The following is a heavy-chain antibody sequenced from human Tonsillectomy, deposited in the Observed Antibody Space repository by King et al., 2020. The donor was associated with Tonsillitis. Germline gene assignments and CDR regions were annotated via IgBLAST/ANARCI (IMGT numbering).Heavy chain of an antibody. CDR1: GFTFSNAW. Sequence: VQLVESGGGLVKPGGSLRLSCAASGFTFSNAWMSWVRQAPGKGLEWVGRIKSKTDGGTTDYAAPVKGRFTIARDDSKNTLYLQMNSLKTEDTAVYYCTTAYYYDSSGYYYLPFDYWRQGTLVTVSS. D-gene: IGHD3-22*01. CDR2: IKSKTDGGTT. CDR3: TTAYYYDSSGYYYLPFDY. J-gene: IGHJ4*02. V-gene: IGHV3-15*01.